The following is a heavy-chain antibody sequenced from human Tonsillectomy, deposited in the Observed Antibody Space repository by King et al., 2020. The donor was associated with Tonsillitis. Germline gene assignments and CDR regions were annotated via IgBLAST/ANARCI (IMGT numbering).Heavy chain of an antibody. CDR3: ARDQNDSDGYGAFDI. CDR1: GFTVSSNY. V-gene: IGHV3-53*01. CDR2: LYSGGSS. Sequence: VQLVESGGGLIQPGGSLRLSCAASGFTVSSNYMSWVRQAPGKGLECVSVLYSGGSSYFADSVKDRFIIYRDDSKNTRYLQMHSLRVEDTAVYYCARDQNDSDGYGAFDIWGQGTMVTVSS. D-gene: IGHD3-22*01. J-gene: IGHJ3*02.